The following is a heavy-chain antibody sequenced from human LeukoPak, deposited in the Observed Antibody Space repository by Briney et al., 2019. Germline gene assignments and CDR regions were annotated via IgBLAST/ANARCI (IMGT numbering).Heavy chain of an antibody. J-gene: IGHJ4*02. CDR3: ARQEWFRAFDY. V-gene: IGHV4-34*01. D-gene: IGHD3-3*01. CDR1: GGSFSGYY. Sequence: SETLSLTCAVYGGSFSGYYWSWIRQPPGKGLEWIGGINHSGSTNYNPSLKSRVTISVDTSKNQFSLKLSSVTAADTAVYYCARQEWFRAFDYWGQGTLVTVSS. CDR2: INHSGST.